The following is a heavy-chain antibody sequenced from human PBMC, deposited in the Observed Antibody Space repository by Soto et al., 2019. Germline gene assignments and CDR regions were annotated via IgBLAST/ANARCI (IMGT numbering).Heavy chain of an antibody. D-gene: IGHD6-13*01. CDR1: GFTFSDYY. J-gene: IGHJ4*02. V-gene: IGHV3-11*01. Sequence: GGSLRLSCAASGFTFSDYYMNWIRQAPGKGLEWLSSISSGGSSIHYADSVKGRFTISRDNARNSLSLQMNSLRAADTAVYYCARGAAAGGNFDYWGQGTLVTVSS. CDR2: ISSGGSSI. CDR3: ARGAAAGGNFDY.